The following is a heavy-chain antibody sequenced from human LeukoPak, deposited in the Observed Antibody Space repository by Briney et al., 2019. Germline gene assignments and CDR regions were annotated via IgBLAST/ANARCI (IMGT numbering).Heavy chain of an antibody. J-gene: IGHJ4*02. V-gene: IGHV1-3*01. CDR1: GYTFTSYA. CDR2: INAGNGNT. Sequence: ASVKVSCKASGYTFTSYAMHWVRQAPGQRLEWMGWINAGNGNTKYSQKFQGRVTITRDTSASTAYMELSSLRSEDTAVYYCARVGSSGYYYAILFGYWGQGTLVTVSS. D-gene: IGHD3-22*01. CDR3: ARVGSSGYYYAILFGY.